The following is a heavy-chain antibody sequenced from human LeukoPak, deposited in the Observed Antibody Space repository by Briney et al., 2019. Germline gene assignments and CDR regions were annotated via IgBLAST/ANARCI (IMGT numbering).Heavy chain of an antibody. D-gene: IGHD6-19*01. J-gene: IGHJ3*02. CDR1: GFTFSSHA. V-gene: IGHV3-23*01. Sequence: GGSLRLSCAVSGFTFSSHAMSWVRQAPGKGLECVAAISGSGDSTYYADSVKGRFTISRDNSKNTLYLQMNSLRAEDTAVYYCAKRQVGSSSGWYCAFDMWGQGTMVTVSS. CDR3: AKRQVGSSSGWYCAFDM. CDR2: ISGSGDST.